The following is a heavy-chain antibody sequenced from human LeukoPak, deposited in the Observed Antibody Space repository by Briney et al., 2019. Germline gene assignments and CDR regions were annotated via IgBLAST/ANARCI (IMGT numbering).Heavy chain of an antibody. J-gene: IGHJ5*02. CDR3: AREAPCSGGSCYPNWFDP. D-gene: IGHD2-15*01. V-gene: IGHV3-48*01. CDR1: GFTFSSYS. Sequence: PGGSLRLSCAVSGFTFSSYSMNWVRQAPGKGLEWVSYISSSSSTIYYADSVKGRFTISRDNAKNSLYLQMNSLRAEDTAVYYCAREAPCSGGSCYPNWFDPWGQGTLVTVSS. CDR2: ISSSSSTI.